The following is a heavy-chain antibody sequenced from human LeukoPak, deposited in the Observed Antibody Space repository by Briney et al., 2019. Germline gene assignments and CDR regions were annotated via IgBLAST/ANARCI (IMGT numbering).Heavy chain of an antibody. J-gene: IGHJ5*02. CDR1: RFTFSSYW. D-gene: IGHD6-13*01. CDR3: ARDGMAAAAGPELLNWFDP. V-gene: IGHV3-74*01. CDR2: INTDGSTI. Sequence: PGGALRLSCAASRFTFSSYWMHWVRQAPGKGLVWVSRINTDGSTINYADSVKGRFTISRDNAKNTLYLQMTRLRAEDTAVYYCARDGMAAAAGPELLNWFDPWGQGTLVTVSS.